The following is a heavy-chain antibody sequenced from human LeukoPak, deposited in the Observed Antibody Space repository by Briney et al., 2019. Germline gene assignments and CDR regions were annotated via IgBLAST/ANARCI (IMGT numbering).Heavy chain of an antibody. D-gene: IGHD3-22*01. CDR3: AKESQHYDDSSGYGY. CDR2: ISGRGGSK. CDR1: AVTFSSYA. Sequence: PGGSLGLSCAGAAVTFSSYARRWLRQAPGEVVEGVSGISGRGGSKLHADPVKGRFNISRDNSKNTLYLQMNSLSAEDTAVYYCAKESQHYDDSSGYGYWGQGTLVTVSS. V-gene: IGHV3-23*01. J-gene: IGHJ4*02.